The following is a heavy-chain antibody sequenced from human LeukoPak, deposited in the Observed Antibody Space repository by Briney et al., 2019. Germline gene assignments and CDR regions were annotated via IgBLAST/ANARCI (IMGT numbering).Heavy chain of an antibody. CDR1: GFTFSSYS. V-gene: IGHV3-21*04. Sequence: GGSLRLSCAASGFTFSSYSMNWVRQAPGKGLEWVSSISSSSSYIYYADSVKGRFTISRDNAKNSLYLQMNSLRAEDTAVYYCARENVEMATMGDDALDIWGQGTMVTVSS. D-gene: IGHD5-24*01. CDR2: ISSSSSYI. J-gene: IGHJ3*02. CDR3: ARENVEMATMGDDALDI.